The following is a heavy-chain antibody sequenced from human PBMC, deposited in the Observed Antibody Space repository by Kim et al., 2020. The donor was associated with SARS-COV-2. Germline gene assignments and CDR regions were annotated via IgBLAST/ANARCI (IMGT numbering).Heavy chain of an antibody. J-gene: IGHJ4*02. Sequence: TTYNPSHKSRVTISVDKSKNQCSLKLSSVTAADTAVYYCARGHPGSGCDYWGQGTLVTVSS. CDR3: ARGHPGSGCDY. D-gene: IGHD3-10*01. CDR2: T. V-gene: IGHV4-4*02.